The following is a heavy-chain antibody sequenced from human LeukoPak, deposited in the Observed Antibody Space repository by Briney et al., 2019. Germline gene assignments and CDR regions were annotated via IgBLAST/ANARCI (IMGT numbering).Heavy chain of an antibody. Sequence: ASVKVSCKASGYTFTGYYMHWVRQAPGQGLEWMGWINPNSGGTNYAQTFQGRVTMTRDTSISTAYMELSRLRSDDTAVYYCAREEGATTKRIYYFDYWGQGTLVTVSS. J-gene: IGHJ4*02. CDR1: GYTFTGYY. CDR2: INPNSGGT. CDR3: AREEGATTKRIYYFDY. V-gene: IGHV1-2*02. D-gene: IGHD1-26*01.